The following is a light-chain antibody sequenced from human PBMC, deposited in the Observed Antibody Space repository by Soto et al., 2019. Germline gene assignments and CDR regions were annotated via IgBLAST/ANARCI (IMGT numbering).Light chain of an antibody. CDR2: TSS. Sequence: DIQMTQSPSSLSASVGDRVTITCRASEGIRQYVNWYQQTPGKAPKLLIYTSSNLQSGVPSRFSGSGSGTDFTLTISGLQTEDFATYFCQQTYFAPRTFGQGTKVEIK. CDR3: QQTYFAPRT. J-gene: IGKJ1*01. CDR1: EGIRQY. V-gene: IGKV1-39*01.